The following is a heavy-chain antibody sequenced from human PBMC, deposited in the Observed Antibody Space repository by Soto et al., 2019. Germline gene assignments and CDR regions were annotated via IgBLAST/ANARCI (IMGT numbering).Heavy chain of an antibody. D-gene: IGHD3-10*01. CDR2: IFSNGEK. J-gene: IGHJ4*02. Sequence: QVTLKESGPVPVKPTETLTLTCTVSGFSLSNTKMGVSWIRQPPGKALEWLAHIFSNGEKSYSTSLKSRLTISKDTSTSQVVLTMTNVDPVDTATYFCARIIGGEAGGYFDYWGQGALVTVSS. CDR1: GFSLSNTKMG. CDR3: ARIIGGEAGGYFDY. V-gene: IGHV2-26*01.